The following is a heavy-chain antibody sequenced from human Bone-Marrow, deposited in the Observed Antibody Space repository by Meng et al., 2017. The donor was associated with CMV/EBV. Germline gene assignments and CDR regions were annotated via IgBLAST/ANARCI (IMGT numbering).Heavy chain of an antibody. V-gene: IGHV3-7*01. D-gene: IGHD1-26*01. CDR2: IKQDGSEK. CDR3: AKGPDGGTYYNHFYYGMDV. Sequence: GGSLRLSCAASGFTFSSYWMTWVRQAPGKGLEWVANIKQDGSEKYYVDSVKGRFTISRDNAKNSLYLQMNSLRAEDTAVYYCAKGPDGGTYYNHFYYGMDVWGQGTTVTVSS. J-gene: IGHJ6*02. CDR1: GFTFSSYW.